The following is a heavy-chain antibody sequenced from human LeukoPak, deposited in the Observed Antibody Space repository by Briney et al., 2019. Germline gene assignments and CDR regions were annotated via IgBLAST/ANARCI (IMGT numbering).Heavy chain of an antibody. D-gene: IGHD5-18*01. V-gene: IGHV1-2*02. CDR2: INPNSGGT. CDR1: GYTFTGYY. Sequence: ASVKVSCKASGYTFTGYYMHWVRQTPGQGLEWMGWINPNSGGTNYAQKFQGRVTMTRDTSISTAYMELSRLRSDDTAVYYCARDGYSYGYPDYWGQGTLVTVSS. CDR3: ARDGYSYGYPDY. J-gene: IGHJ4*02.